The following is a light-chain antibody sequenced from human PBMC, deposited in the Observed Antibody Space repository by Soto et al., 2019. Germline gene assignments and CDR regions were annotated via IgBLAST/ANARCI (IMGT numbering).Light chain of an antibody. Sequence: EIVLTQSPGTLSLSPGERGTLSCRASQSVSSSYLAWYQQKPGQAPRLLIYGASYRATGIPDRFSGSGSGTDFTLTISRLEPEDFAVYYCQQYGSSPQTFGQGTKVEIK. V-gene: IGKV3-20*01. CDR1: QSVSSSY. CDR3: QQYGSSPQT. J-gene: IGKJ1*01. CDR2: GAS.